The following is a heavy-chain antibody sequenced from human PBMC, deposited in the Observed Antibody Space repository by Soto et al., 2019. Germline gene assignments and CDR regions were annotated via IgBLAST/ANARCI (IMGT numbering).Heavy chain of an antibody. D-gene: IGHD5-12*01. Sequence: PSETLSLTCAVSGYSISSGYYWGWIRQPPGKGLEWIGSIYHSGSTYYNPSLKSRVTISVDTSKNQFSLKLSSVTAADTAVYYCARAGKYSGYDSGCFDYWGQGNLVTVSS. CDR2: IYHSGST. CDR1: GYSISSGYY. V-gene: IGHV4-38-2*01. J-gene: IGHJ4*02. CDR3: ARAGKYSGYDSGCFDY.